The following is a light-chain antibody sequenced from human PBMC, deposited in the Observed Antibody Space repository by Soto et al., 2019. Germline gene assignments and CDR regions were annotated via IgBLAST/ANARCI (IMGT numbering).Light chain of an antibody. Sequence: QSVLTQPPSASVTPGHRVTMSCSGGISNIGSNPVYWHQHLPGTAPKLLVYRNNQRPSGVPDRFSDSKSGTSAFLAVSGLRSEDEADYYCAAWDDRLSAYVFGTGTKVTVL. CDR2: RNN. CDR3: AAWDDRLSAYV. J-gene: IGLJ1*01. V-gene: IGLV1-47*01. CDR1: ISNIGSNP.